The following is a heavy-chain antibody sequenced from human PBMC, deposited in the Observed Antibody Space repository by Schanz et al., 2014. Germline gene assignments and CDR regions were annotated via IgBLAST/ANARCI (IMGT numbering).Heavy chain of an antibody. V-gene: IGHV1-2*06. CDR2: INPNSGGT. CDR1: GHPFTAYY. Sequence: QVQLVQSGAEVKKPGASVKVSCKASGHPFTAYYMHWVRQAPGQGLEWMGRINPNSGGTNYAPKVQDRVTMTTDTSTSTAYMELSSLRSEDTAVYYCARHRADGDYVGHYYYYGVDVWGQGTTVTVSS. D-gene: IGHD4-17*01. J-gene: IGHJ6*02. CDR3: ARHRADGDYVGHYYYYGVDV.